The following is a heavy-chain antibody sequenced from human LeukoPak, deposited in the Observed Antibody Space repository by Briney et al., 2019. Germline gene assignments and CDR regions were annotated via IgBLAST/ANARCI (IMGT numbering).Heavy chain of an antibody. CDR1: GYTFTSYG. CDR3: ARALYYYDSSGYYGLHYSGCDY. J-gene: IGHJ4*02. V-gene: IGHV1-2*02. CDR2: INPNSGGT. D-gene: IGHD3-22*01. Sequence: ASVKVSCKASGYTFTSYGISWVRQAPGQGLEWMGWINPNSGGTNYAQKFQGGVTMTRDTSISTAYMELSRLRSDDTAVYYCARALYYYDSSGYYGLHYSGCDYWGQGTLVTVSS.